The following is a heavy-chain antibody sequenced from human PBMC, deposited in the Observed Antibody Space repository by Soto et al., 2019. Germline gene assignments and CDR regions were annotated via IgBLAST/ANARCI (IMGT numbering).Heavy chain of an antibody. CDR1: GYTFTSYD. Sequence: ASVKVSCKASGYTFTSYDINWVRRATGQGLEWMGWMNPNSGNTGYAQKFQGRVTMTRNTSISTAYMELSSLRSEDTAVYYCARQWLDDGAAFDIWGQGTMVTVSS. J-gene: IGHJ3*02. CDR2: MNPNSGNT. CDR3: ARQWLDDGAAFDI. D-gene: IGHD6-19*01. V-gene: IGHV1-8*01.